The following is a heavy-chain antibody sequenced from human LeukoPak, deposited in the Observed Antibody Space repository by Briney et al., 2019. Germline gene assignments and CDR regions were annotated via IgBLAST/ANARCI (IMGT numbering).Heavy chain of an antibody. CDR3: AKDVKSDGVWDIDH. V-gene: IGHV3-23*01. CDR2: IYGSGGGQT. Sequence: GSLRLSCAASGFTFRDYTMSWVRQAPGKGLEWVSGIYGSGGGQTFYADSVRGRFIISRDDSRNLVFLHMDRLRVEDTGLYYCAKDVKSDGVWDIDHWGQGTVVTVSS. CDR1: GFTFRDYT. J-gene: IGHJ4*02. D-gene: IGHD4-17*01.